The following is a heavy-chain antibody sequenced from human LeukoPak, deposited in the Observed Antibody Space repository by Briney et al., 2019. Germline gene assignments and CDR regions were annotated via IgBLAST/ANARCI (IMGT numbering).Heavy chain of an antibody. Sequence: GGSLRLSCAASGFTFSSYAMSWVRQAPGKRLEWVSAISGSGDSTYYADSVKGRFTISRDNSKNTLYLQMNSLRAEDTAVYYCAKDLIKVGPSRFRNYYYYMDVWGKGTTVTVSS. J-gene: IGHJ6*03. CDR3: AKDLIKVGPSRFRNYYYYMDV. CDR1: GFTFSSYA. V-gene: IGHV3-23*01. D-gene: IGHD1-26*01. CDR2: ISGSGDST.